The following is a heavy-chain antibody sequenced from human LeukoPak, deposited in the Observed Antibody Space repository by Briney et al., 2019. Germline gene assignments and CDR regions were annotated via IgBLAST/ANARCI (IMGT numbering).Heavy chain of an antibody. CDR2: ISSSSSYI. V-gene: IGHV3-21*01. Sequence: GGSLRLSCAASGFTFSSYSMNWVRQAPGKGLEWVSSISSSSSYIYYADSVKGRFTISRDNAKNSLYLQMNSLRAEDTSVYFCARLSYWVFEIWGQGTMVTVSS. D-gene: IGHD2-21*01. J-gene: IGHJ3*02. CDR1: GFTFSSYS. CDR3: ARLSYWVFEI.